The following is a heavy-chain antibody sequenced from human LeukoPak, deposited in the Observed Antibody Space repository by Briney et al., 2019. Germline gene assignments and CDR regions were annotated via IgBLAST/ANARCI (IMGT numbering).Heavy chain of an antibody. Sequence: GRSLRLSCAASGFTFSSYAMHWVRQAPGKGLEWVAVISYDGSNKYYADSVKGRLTISRDNAKNTLYLQMNSLRAEDTAVYYCARDHHKLRYFDWSPGAPYYFDYWGQGTLVTVSS. CDR3: ARDHHKLRYFDWSPGAPYYFDY. CDR2: ISYDGSNK. D-gene: IGHD3-9*01. V-gene: IGHV3-30*04. J-gene: IGHJ4*02. CDR1: GFTFSSYA.